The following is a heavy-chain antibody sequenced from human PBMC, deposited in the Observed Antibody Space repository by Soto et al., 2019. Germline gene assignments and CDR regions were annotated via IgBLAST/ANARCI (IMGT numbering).Heavy chain of an antibody. Sequence: PGGSLRLSCAVSGFSLSKYSMNWVRQAPGKGLEWLSSINSRGEAYYADSVKGRFTISRDNSKNTLYLQMNSLRAEDTAVYYCAKDPASGYYDSSGYSPALAYWGQGTLVTVSS. CDR2: INSRGEA. V-gene: IGHV3-21*01. D-gene: IGHD3-22*01. CDR1: GFSLSKYS. J-gene: IGHJ4*02. CDR3: AKDPASGYYDSSGYSPALAY.